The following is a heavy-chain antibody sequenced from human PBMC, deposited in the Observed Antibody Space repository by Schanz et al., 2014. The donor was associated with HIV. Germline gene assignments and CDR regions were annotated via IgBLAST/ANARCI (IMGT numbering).Heavy chain of an antibody. J-gene: IGHJ2*01. CDR3: AKGYGDYYWYFDL. Sequence: EVQLVESGGGLAKPGGSLRLSCAASGFTFSRYSLNWVRQAPGKGLEWVSAISGSGGKTYYADSVKGRFTISRDNSRNTLYLQMNTLRAEDTAVYYCAKGYGDYYWYFDLWGRGTLVTVSS. D-gene: IGHD4-17*01. CDR2: ISGSGGKT. CDR1: GFTFSRYS. V-gene: IGHV3-23*04.